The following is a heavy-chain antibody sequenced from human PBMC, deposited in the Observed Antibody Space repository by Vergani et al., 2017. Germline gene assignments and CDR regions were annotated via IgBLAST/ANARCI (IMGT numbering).Heavy chain of an antibody. CDR2: INPNSGGT. CDR3: ATLTQGVVPAAHDAFDI. D-gene: IGHD2-2*01. V-gene: IGHV1-2*02. J-gene: IGHJ3*02. CDR1: GYTFTSYG. Sequence: QVQLVQSGAEVKKPGASVKVSCKASGYTFTSYGISWVRQAPGQGLEWMGWINPNSGGTNYAQKFQGRVTMTRDTSISTAYMELSRLRSDDTAVYYCATLTQGVVPAAHDAFDIWGQGTMVTVSS.